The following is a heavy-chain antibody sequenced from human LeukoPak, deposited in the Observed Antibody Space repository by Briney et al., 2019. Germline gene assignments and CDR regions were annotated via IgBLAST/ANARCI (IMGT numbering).Heavy chain of an antibody. CDR2: ILASGSPT. CDR1: GFNFNSYT. Sequence: PGGSLRLSCAASGFNFNSYTMNWVRQAPGKGLQWVANILASGSPTYYADSVKCRFIISRDNSKNTVYLQMNSLRVEDTAIYYCAKDLRPDGVDNFDHWGQGILVSVSS. V-gene: IGHV3-23*01. CDR3: AKDLRPDGVDNFDH. D-gene: IGHD2-8*01. J-gene: IGHJ4*02.